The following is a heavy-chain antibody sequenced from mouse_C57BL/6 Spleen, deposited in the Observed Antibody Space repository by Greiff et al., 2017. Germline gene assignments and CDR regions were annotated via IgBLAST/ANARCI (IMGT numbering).Heavy chain of an antibody. J-gene: IGHJ4*01. CDR1: GYTFTSYW. CDR3: AKGLYYYAMDY. D-gene: IGHD2-4*01. Sequence: QVQLQQPGAELVRPGSSVKLSCKASGYTFTSYWMHWVKQRPIQGLEWIGNIDPSDSETHYNQKFKDKATLTVDKSSSTAYMQLSSLTSEDSAVYYCAKGLYYYAMDYWGQGTSGTVSS. V-gene: IGHV1-52*01. CDR2: IDPSDSET.